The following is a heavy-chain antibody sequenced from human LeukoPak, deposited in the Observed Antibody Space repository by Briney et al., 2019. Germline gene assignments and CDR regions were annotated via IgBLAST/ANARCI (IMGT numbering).Heavy chain of an antibody. CDR2: ISSSSSTI. Sequence: PGGSLRLSCAASGFTFSSYSMNWVRQAPGRGLEWVSYISSSSSTIYYADSVKGRFTISRDNAKNSLYLQMNSLRDEDTAVYYCARVGCSSWLDAFDIWGQGTMVTVSS. CDR3: ARVGCSSWLDAFDI. D-gene: IGHD6-13*01. V-gene: IGHV3-48*02. CDR1: GFTFSSYS. J-gene: IGHJ3*02.